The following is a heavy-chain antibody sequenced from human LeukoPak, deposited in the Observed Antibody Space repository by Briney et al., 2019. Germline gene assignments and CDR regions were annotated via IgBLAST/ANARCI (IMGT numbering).Heavy chain of an antibody. D-gene: IGHD6-13*01. CDR2: IGSSSSYI. Sequence: GGSLRLSCAASGFTFSSYSMNWVRQAPGKGLEWVSSIGSSSSYIYYADSVKGRFTISRENAKNSLYLQMNSLRAEDTALYYCARDVGSSWYLDYWGQGALVTVSS. CDR1: GFTFSSYS. CDR3: ARDVGSSWYLDY. J-gene: IGHJ4*02. V-gene: IGHV3-21*01.